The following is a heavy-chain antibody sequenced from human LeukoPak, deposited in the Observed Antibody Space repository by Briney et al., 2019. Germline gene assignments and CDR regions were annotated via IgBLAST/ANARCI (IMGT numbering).Heavy chain of an antibody. V-gene: IGHV3-11*06. CDR1: GFTFSDYY. D-gene: IGHD4-17*01. Sequence: PGGSLRLSCAASGFTFSDYYMSWIRQAPGKGLGWVSYISSSSSYTNYADSVKGRFTISRDNAKNSLYLQMNSLRAEDTAVYYCARVRDGRDYGDLINWFDPWGQGTLVTVSS. CDR3: ARVRDGRDYGDLINWFDP. CDR2: ISSSSSYT. J-gene: IGHJ5*02.